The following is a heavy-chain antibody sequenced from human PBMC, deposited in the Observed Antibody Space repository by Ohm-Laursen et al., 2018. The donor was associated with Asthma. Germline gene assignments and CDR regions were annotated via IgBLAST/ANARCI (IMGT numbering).Heavy chain of an antibody. V-gene: IGHV3-49*03. D-gene: IGHD3-10*01. Sequence: SLRLSCTASGFTFSDYAMSWFRQAPGKGLEWVGFIRSKAYGGTTEYAASVKGRFTISRDDSKSIAYLQMNSLKTEDTAVYYCTSTYYYGSGSYYDYYYYYGMDVWGQGTTVTVSS. CDR1: GFTFSDYA. CDR2: IRSKAYGGTT. J-gene: IGHJ6*02. CDR3: TSTYYYGSGSYYDYYYYYGMDV.